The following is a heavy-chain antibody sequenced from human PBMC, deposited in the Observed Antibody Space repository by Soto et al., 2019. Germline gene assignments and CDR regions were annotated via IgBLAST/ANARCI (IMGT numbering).Heavy chain of an antibody. D-gene: IGHD3-22*01. Sequence: QVQLVQSGAAVKKPGASVKVSCKASGYTFTSYGISWVRQAPGQGLEWMGWISAYNGNTNYAQKLQGRVTMTTDTSTSTAYMELRSLRSDDTAVYYCAAEYDSSGYYPRPLQPDAFDIWGQGTMVTVSS. CDR1: GYTFTSYG. J-gene: IGHJ3*02. CDR2: ISAYNGNT. V-gene: IGHV1-18*01. CDR3: AAEYDSSGYYPRPLQPDAFDI.